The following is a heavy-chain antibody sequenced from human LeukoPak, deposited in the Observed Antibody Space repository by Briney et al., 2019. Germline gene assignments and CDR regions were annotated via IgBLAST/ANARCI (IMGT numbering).Heavy chain of an antibody. Sequence: PGRSLRLSCAASGFTFSSYGMRWVRQAPGKGLEWVAVIWYDGSNKYYADSVKGRFTISRDNSKNTLYLQMNSLRAEDTAVYYCARDRYYDSSGYYPGYWGQGTLVTVSS. V-gene: IGHV3-33*01. CDR1: GFTFSSYG. CDR3: ARDRYYDSSGYYPGY. J-gene: IGHJ4*02. CDR2: IWYDGSNK. D-gene: IGHD3-22*01.